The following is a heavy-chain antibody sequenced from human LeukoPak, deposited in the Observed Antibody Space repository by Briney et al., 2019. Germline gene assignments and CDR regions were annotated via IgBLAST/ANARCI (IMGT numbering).Heavy chain of an antibody. CDR3: ARVYQSAEYYFDY. Sequence: AETLSLTCTVSGGSIDSYYWSWIRQPPGKGLEWIGYIYYTGSTEYHPSLESRVTISLDTSKHQFSLKLTSVTAADTAVYYCARVYQSAEYYFDYWGQGNLVSVSS. CDR2: IYYTGST. V-gene: IGHV4-59*01. J-gene: IGHJ4*02. CDR1: GGSIDSYY. D-gene: IGHD2-2*01.